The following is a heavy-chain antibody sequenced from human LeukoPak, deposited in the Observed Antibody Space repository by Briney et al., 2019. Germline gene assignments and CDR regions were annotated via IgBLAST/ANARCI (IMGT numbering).Heavy chain of an antibody. CDR3: AKDCSGNDFEYFQH. CDR2: ISYDGSNK. CDR1: GFTFSSYG. Sequence: GGSLRLSCAASGFTFSSYGMHWVRQALGKGLEWVAVISYDGSNKYYADSVKGRFTISRDNSKNTLYLQMNSLRAEDTAVYYCAKDCSGNDFEYFQHWGQGTLVTVSS. V-gene: IGHV3-30*18. D-gene: IGHD3-10*01. J-gene: IGHJ1*01.